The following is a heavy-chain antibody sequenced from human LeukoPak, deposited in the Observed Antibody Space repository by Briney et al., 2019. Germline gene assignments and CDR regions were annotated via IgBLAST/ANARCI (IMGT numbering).Heavy chain of an antibody. V-gene: IGHV4-4*07. CDR1: GGSISSYY. CDR3: ARENTGSYREFDY. J-gene: IGHJ4*02. D-gene: IGHD1-26*01. CDR2: ICSGGST. Sequence: SETLSLTCTVSGGSISSYYWSWIRQPAGKGLEWIGRICSGGSTNYNPSLKSRVTMSVDSSNNQFSLKLSSVTAPDTAVFYCARENTGSYREFDYWGQGTLVTVSS.